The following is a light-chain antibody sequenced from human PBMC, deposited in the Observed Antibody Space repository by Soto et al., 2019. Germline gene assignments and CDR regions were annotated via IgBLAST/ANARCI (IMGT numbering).Light chain of an antibody. J-gene: IGKJ1*01. CDR2: KAS. V-gene: IGKV1-5*03. Sequence: PLTKSLTSLAASLGIRVPITCGASQTISSWLAWYQQKPGKAPKLLIYKASTLKSGVPSRFSGSGSGTEFTLTISSLQPDDFATYYCQYYNSYSEAFGQGTKVDIK. CDR1: QTISSW. CDR3: QYYNSYSEA.